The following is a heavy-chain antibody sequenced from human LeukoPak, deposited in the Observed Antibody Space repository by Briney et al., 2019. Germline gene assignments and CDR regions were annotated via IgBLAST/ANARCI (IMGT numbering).Heavy chain of an antibody. V-gene: IGHV3-21*01. CDR3: AKDGEMVVLYYFDC. J-gene: IGHJ4*02. D-gene: IGHD2-15*01. Sequence: PGGSLRLSCAASGFTFSSYSMNWVRQAPGQGLEWVSSISSSSSYIYYADSVKGRFTISRDNSKNTLYLQMNSLRAEDTAVYYCAKDGEMVVLYYFDCWGQGTLVTVSS. CDR1: GFTFSSYS. CDR2: ISSSSSYI.